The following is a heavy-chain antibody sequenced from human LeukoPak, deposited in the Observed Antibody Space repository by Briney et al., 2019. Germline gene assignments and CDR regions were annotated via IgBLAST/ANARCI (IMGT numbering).Heavy chain of an antibody. Sequence: PGGSLRLPCAASGFTFSSYWMSWVRQAPGKGLEWVANIKQDGSEKYYVDSVKGRFTISRDNAKNSLYLQMNSLRAEDTAVYYCARAGFYYYGSGIDGMDVWGKGTTVTVSS. D-gene: IGHD3-10*01. V-gene: IGHV3-7*03. CDR1: GFTFSSYW. CDR3: ARAGFYYYGSGIDGMDV. CDR2: IKQDGSEK. J-gene: IGHJ6*04.